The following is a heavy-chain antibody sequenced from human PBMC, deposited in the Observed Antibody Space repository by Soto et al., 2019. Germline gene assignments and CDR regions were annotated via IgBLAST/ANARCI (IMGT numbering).Heavy chain of an antibody. CDR3: ARDRLARGIPVAVRIDY. D-gene: IGHD6-19*01. J-gene: IGHJ4*02. Sequence: EVQLVESGGGLVKPGGSLRLSCAASGFIFSQYSMNWVRQAPGKGLEWVSSISSTGALMYYADSVKGRFTISRDDADNSLYLQRNSLRVEDTAVYYCARDRLARGIPVAVRIDYWGQGALVTVSS. CDR2: ISSTGALM. CDR1: GFIFSQYS. V-gene: IGHV3-21*02.